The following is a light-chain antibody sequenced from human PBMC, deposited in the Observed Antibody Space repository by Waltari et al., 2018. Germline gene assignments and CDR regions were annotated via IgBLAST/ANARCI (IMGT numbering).Light chain of an antibody. J-gene: IGKJ2*01. Sequence: ELVFTQSPGTLSLSPGDTATLSCRPSESLSVAYIAFSKHKSGLAPRLLVYGALYRDADIPERCSGSGDGTDFDRTISRVEPEDSASYDGQQYVNAPGTFGQGTKLESK. V-gene: IGKV3-20*01. CDR2: GAL. CDR1: ESLSVAY. CDR3: QQYVNAPGT.